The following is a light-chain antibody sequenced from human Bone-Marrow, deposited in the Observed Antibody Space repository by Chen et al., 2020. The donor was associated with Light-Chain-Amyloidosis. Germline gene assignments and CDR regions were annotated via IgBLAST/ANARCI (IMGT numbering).Light chain of an antibody. CDR3: QQRGSWPVYT. V-gene: IGKV3-11*01. CDR2: EAS. J-gene: IGKJ2*01. CDR1: QSVSSH. Sequence: EIVLTHSPATLSLSPGEGVTLSCRASQSVSSHLAWYQQKPGQAPRLLIYEASNRATGIPARFSGSGSGTDFTLTISSLEPEDFAVYYCQQRGSWPVYTFGQGTKLEIK.